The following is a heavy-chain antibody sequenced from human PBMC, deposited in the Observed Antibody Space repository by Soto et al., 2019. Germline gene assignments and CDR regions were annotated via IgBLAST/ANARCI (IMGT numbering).Heavy chain of an antibody. CDR1: GYTFTSYG. D-gene: IGHD1-1*01. CDR2: ISAYNGNT. V-gene: IGHV1-18*01. J-gene: IGHJ5*02. CDR3: VRDGFLSNDHVIIAPATLGFDP. Sequence: ASVKVSCKASGYTFTSYGISWVRQAPGQGLEWMGWISAYNGNTNYAQKLQGRVTMTTDTSTSTAYMELSSLRYDDTAVYYCVRDGFLSNDHVIIAPATLGFDPWGQGTLITV.